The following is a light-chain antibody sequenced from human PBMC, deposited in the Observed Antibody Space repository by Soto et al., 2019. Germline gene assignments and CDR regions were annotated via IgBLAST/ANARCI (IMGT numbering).Light chain of an antibody. CDR3: HQRHNWPIT. Sequence: IVLTQSPATLSLSPGERATLSCRTSQTIRGLLNWYQQRPGQAPRLLIYDTSNRATDIPARFSGSGSGTDFILTISSLDPEDFGVYFCHQRHNWPITFGQGTRLDIK. V-gene: IGKV3-11*01. CDR1: QTIRGL. CDR2: DTS. J-gene: IGKJ5*01.